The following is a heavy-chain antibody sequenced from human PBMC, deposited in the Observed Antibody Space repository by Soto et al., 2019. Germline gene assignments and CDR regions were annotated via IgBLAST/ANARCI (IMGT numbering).Heavy chain of an antibody. V-gene: IGHV4-59*01. CDR2: IYYSGST. CDR1: GGSISSYY. Sequence: SETLSLTCTVFGGSISSYYWSWIRQPPGKGLEWIGYIYYSGSTNYNPSLKSRVTISVDTSKNQFSLKLSSVTAADTAVYYCARDRVAVGATPPLYYYYYGMDVWGQGTTVTVSS. J-gene: IGHJ6*02. D-gene: IGHD1-26*01. CDR3: ARDRVAVGATPPLYYYYYGMDV.